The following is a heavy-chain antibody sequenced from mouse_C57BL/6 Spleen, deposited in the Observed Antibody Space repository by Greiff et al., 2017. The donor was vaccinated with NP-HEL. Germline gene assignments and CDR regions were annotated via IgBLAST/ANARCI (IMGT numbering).Heavy chain of an antibody. CDR1: GFSFNTYA. CDR2: IRSKSNNYAT. Sequence: EVQLQESGGGLVQPKGSLKLSCAASGFSFNTYAMNWVRQAPGKGLEWVARIRSKSNNYATYYADSVKDRFTISRDDSESMLYLQMNNLKTEDTAMYYCVTTVVDYYAMDYWGQGTSVTVSS. CDR3: VTTVVDYYAMDY. J-gene: IGHJ4*01. D-gene: IGHD1-1*01. V-gene: IGHV10-1*01.